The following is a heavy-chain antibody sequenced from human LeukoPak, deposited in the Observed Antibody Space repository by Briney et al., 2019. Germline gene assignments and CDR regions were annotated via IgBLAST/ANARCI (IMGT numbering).Heavy chain of an antibody. CDR1: GYTFSSYG. V-gene: IGHV1-18*01. Sequence: GASVKVSCKASGYTFSSYGINWVRQAPGQGPEWMGWISASNGDTDYAQKVQGRVTMTTDTSTSTAYMELRSLRSDDTAVYYCARGGYCSGGSCYSRLMCDFWGQGTLVTVSS. CDR3: ARGGYCSGGSCYSRLMCDF. D-gene: IGHD2-15*01. CDR2: ISASNGDT. J-gene: IGHJ4*02.